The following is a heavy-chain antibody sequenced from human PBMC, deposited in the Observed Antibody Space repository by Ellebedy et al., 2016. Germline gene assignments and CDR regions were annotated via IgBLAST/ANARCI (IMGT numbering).Heavy chain of an antibody. V-gene: IGHV3-7*03. D-gene: IGHD5-18*01. CDR3: ARGYNSALDI. J-gene: IGHJ3*02. CDR1: GFTFSSYW. Sequence: GGSLRLSCAVSGFTFSSYWMSWVRQAPGKGLEWVANIKQDGNEKYYVDPVKGRFTMSRDNAKNSLYLQMNSLRAEDTAVYYCARGYNSALDIWGQGTMVSVSS. CDR2: IKQDGNEK.